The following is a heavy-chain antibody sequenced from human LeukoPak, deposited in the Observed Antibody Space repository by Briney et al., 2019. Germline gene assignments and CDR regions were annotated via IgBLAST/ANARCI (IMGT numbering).Heavy chain of an antibody. CDR3: AKDSSGPMD. CDR2: ISSNGGST. D-gene: IGHD6-19*01. CDR1: GFTFSSYA. J-gene: IGHJ4*02. Sequence: LPGGSLRLSCAASGFTFSSYAMHWVRQAPGEGLKSVSGISSNGGSTYYSNSVAGRFTISRDNSKNTLYLQMYSLRAEDTAVYYCAKDSSGPMDWGQGTLVTVSS. V-gene: IGHV3-64*01.